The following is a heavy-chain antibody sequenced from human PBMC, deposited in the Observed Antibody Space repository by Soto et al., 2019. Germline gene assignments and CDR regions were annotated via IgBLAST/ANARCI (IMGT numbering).Heavy chain of an antibody. J-gene: IGHJ4*02. CDR1: GFIVSNNY. Sequence: EVQLVESGGGLVQPGGSLRLSCAASGFIVSNNYMNWVRQAPGKGLEWVSIIYSDDNTYYADSVKGSFTVSRDSSKNTVYLQMNRLRAEDTAVYYCARYCSGSFFLWGQGTLVTVSS. D-gene: IGHD3-10*01. V-gene: IGHV3-66*01. CDR3: ARYCSGSFFL. CDR2: IYSDDNT.